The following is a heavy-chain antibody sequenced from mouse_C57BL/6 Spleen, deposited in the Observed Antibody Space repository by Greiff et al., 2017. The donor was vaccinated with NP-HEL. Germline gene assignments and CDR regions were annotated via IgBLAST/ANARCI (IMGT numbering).Heavy chain of an antibody. CDR1: GYTFTSYW. J-gene: IGHJ1*03. V-gene: IGHV1-69*01. Sequence: QVQLQQPGAELVMPGASVKLSCKASGYTFTSYWMHWVKQRPGQGLEWIGEIDPSDSYTNYNQKFKGKSTLTVDKSSSTAYMQLSSLTSEDSAFYYCARRYDYDVGYFDVWGTGTTVTVSS. CDR3: ARRYDYDVGYFDV. D-gene: IGHD2-4*01. CDR2: IDPSDSYT.